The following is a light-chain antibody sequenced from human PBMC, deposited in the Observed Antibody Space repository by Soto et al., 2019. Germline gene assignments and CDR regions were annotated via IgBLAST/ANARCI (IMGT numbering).Light chain of an antibody. CDR3: QQYDSSPSSFT. J-gene: IGKJ3*01. Sequence: EIVLTQSPGTLSLSPGERATLSCRASQSVSGSSLAWYQQKPGQAPRLLIYGASSRATGIPDRFSGSGSGTDFTLTINRLEPEFFAVYYCQQYDSSPSSFTFGPGTKVDIQ. CDR1: QSVSGSS. V-gene: IGKV3-20*01. CDR2: GAS.